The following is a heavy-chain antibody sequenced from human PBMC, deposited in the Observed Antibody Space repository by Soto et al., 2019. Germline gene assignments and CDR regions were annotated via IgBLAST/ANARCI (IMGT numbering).Heavy chain of an antibody. CDR2: INPSGGST. J-gene: IGHJ4*02. Sequence: EASVKVSCKASGYTFTSYYMHWVRQAPGQGLEWMGIINPSGGSTSYAQKLQGRVTMTTDTSTSTAYMELRSLRSDDTAVYYCARDHYYGSGSVGGYWGQGTLVTVSS. CDR3: ARDHYYGSGSVGGY. D-gene: IGHD3-10*01. CDR1: GYTFTSYY. V-gene: IGHV1-46*01.